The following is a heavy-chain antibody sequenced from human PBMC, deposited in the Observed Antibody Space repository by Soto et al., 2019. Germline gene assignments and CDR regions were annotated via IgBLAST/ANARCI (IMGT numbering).Heavy chain of an antibody. CDR3: SRFIMVGGWFDPNYYHGMDV. Sequence: QVQLVQSGAEVKKPGASVTVSCKTSGYTFSNYGINWVRQAPGQGLEWMGWISGYNGNTNYAQTVHGRVTMTTDTSTGTVYMGLRSLKSDDTAIYYCSRFIMVGGWFDPNYYHGMDVWGQGTTVTVSS. CDR2: ISGYNGNT. J-gene: IGHJ6*02. CDR1: GYTFSNYG. D-gene: IGHD6-19*01. V-gene: IGHV1-18*01.